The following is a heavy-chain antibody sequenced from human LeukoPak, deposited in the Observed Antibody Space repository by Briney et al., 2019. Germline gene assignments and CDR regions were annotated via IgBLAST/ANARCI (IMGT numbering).Heavy chain of an antibody. J-gene: IGHJ4*01. CDR1: GFTFNTYG. CDR3: ARQQLATPFFDY. D-gene: IGHD6-13*01. CDR2: AHYTGST. V-gene: IGHV4-38-2*01. Sequence: GSLRLSCAASGFTFNTYGMSWVRQAPGKGLEWIGSAHYTGSTYYNPSLKSRVTISVDTSKSQFSLKVTSMTAADTAVYYCARQQLATPFFDYWGQGALVTVSS.